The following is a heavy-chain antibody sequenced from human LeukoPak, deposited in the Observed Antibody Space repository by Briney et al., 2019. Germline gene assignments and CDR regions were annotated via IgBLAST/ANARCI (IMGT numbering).Heavy chain of an antibody. D-gene: IGHD4-11*01. Sequence: GGSLRLSCAASGFIFFGYGMSCVRQAPGRGRGWGSGLSGIVGITYYADSVKGRFTISRDNSKNKLYLQMNSLRAEDTAVYYCAKGLAAYSNYYFDYWGQGTLVTVSS. J-gene: IGHJ4*02. CDR2: LSGIVGIT. V-gene: IGHV3-23*01. CDR3: AKGLAAYSNYYFDY. CDR1: GFIFFGYG.